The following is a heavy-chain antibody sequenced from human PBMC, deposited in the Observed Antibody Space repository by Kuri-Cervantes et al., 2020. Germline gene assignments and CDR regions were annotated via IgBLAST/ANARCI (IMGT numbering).Heavy chain of an antibody. CDR1: GFTFSSYG. J-gene: IGHJ4*02. V-gene: IGHV3-33*01. Sequence: GESLKISCAASGFTFSSYGMHWVRQAPGKGLEWVAVIWYDGSNKYYADSVKGRFTISRDNSKNTLYLQMNSLRAEDTAVYYCARGSYRHYYFDYWGQGTLVTVSS. CDR2: IWYDGSNK. CDR3: ARGSYRHYYFDY. D-gene: IGHD3-16*02.